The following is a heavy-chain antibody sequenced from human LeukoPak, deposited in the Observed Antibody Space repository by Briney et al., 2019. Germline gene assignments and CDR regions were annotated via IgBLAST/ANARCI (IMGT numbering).Heavy chain of an antibody. Sequence: ASVKVSCKASGYTFTSYYMLWVRQAPGQGLEWMRIINPSGGSTSYAQKVQGRVTMSRDMSTSTVYMELSSLRSEGTAVYYCARSGHYGSGSYDWFDPWGQGTLVTVSS. J-gene: IGHJ5*02. CDR3: ARSGHYGSGSYDWFDP. CDR1: GYTFTSYY. CDR2: INPSGGST. D-gene: IGHD3-10*01. V-gene: IGHV1-46*01.